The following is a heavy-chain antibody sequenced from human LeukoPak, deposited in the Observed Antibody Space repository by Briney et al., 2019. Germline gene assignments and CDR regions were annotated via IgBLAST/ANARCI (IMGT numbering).Heavy chain of an antibody. CDR2: FSSSGSTI. V-gene: IGHV3-11*01. CDR1: GFTFSDYY. Sequence: PGGSLRLSCAASGFTFSDYYMSWIRQAPGKGLEWVSYFSSSGSTIYYADSVKGRFTISRDNAKNSLYLQMNSLRAEDTAVYYCARNRVVVTANPGIYYYYGMDVWGQGTTVTVSS. J-gene: IGHJ6*02. CDR3: ARNRVVVTANPGIYYYYGMDV. D-gene: IGHD2-21*02.